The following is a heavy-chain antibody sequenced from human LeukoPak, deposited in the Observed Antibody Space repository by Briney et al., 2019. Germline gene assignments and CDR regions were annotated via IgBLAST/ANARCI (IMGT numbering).Heavy chain of an antibody. D-gene: IGHD3-16*01. CDR1: GGSISSSSYY. J-gene: IGHJ4*02. CDR2: IYYSGST. Sequence: SETLSLTCTVSGGSISSSSYYWGWIRQPPGKGLEWLGSIYYSGSTYYNPSLKSRVTISVDTSKNQFSLKLSSVTAADTAVYYCARQGLRSEAGLHYWGQGTLVTVSS. V-gene: IGHV4-39*01. CDR3: ARQGLRSEAGLHY.